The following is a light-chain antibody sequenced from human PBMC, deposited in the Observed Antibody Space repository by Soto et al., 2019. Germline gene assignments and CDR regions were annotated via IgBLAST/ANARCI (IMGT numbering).Light chain of an antibody. CDR1: QDIGTW. CDR3: QQYYDTPST. Sequence: DIQMTQSPSTLSASVVDRVTITCLASQDIGTWLAWYQQKPEKAPKVLIYRASTRESGVPDRFSGSGSGTDFTLTISSLQAEDVAIYYCQQYYDTPSTFGQGTKVDIK. CDR2: RAS. J-gene: IGKJ1*01. V-gene: IGKV1-5*03.